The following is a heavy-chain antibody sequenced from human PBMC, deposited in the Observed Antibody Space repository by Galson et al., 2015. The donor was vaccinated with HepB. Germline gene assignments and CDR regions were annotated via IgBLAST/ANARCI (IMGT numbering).Heavy chain of an antibody. D-gene: IGHD6-13*01. J-gene: IGHJ1*01. CDR2: ISSSSSYT. Sequence: SLRLSCAASGFTFSDYYMSWIRQAPGKGLEWVSYISSSSSYTNYADSVKGRFTISRDNAKNSLYLQMNSLRAEDTAVYYCARVKAAAASWVGYFQHWGQGTLVTVSS. V-gene: IGHV3-11*05. CDR3: ARVKAAAASWVGYFQH. CDR1: GFTFSDYY.